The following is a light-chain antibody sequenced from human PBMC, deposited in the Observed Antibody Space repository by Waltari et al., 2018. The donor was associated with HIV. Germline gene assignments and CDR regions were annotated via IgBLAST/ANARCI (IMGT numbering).Light chain of an antibody. CDR1: SSDVGSYNR. V-gene: IGLV2-18*01. CDR2: EVS. J-gene: IGLJ2*01. CDR3: SLYTSSSTV. Sequence: QSALTQPPSVSGSPGQSVTISCTGTSSDVGSYNRVSWYQQPPGTAPKLMIYEVSNRPSGVPDRFSGSKSGNTASLTISGLQAEDEADYYCSLYTSSSTVFGGGTKLTVL.